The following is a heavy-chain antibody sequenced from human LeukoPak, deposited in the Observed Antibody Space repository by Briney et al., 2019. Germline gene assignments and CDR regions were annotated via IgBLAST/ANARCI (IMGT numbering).Heavy chain of an antibody. CDR1: GYTFTIYY. Sequence: EASVNVSCKASGYTFTIYYMHWVRPAPGQGLEWMGIINPSGGSTSYAQKFQGRVTMTRDTSTSTVYMELSSLRSEDTAVYYCARRLQFNWFDPWGQGTLVTVSS. CDR2: INPSGGST. V-gene: IGHV1-46*01. J-gene: IGHJ5*02. CDR3: ARRLQFNWFDP. D-gene: IGHD4-11*01.